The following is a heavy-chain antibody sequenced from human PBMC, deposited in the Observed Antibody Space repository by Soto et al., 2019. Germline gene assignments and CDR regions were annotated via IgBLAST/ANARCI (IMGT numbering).Heavy chain of an antibody. CDR3: ARQLRNYYDSSGYPDAFDI. J-gene: IGHJ3*02. CDR1: GYSFTSYW. D-gene: IGHD3-22*01. Sequence: GESLKISCKGSGYSFTSYWIGWVRQMPGKGLEWMGIIYPGDSDTRYSPSFQGQVTISANKSISTAYLQWSSLKASDTAMYYCARQLRNYYDSSGYPDAFDIWGQGTMVTVS. V-gene: IGHV5-51*01. CDR2: IYPGDSDT.